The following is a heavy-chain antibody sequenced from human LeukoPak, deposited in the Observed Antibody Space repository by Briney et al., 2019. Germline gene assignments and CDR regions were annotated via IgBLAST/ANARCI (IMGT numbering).Heavy chain of an antibody. CDR3: TFSGWYYFHH. D-gene: IGHD6-19*01. V-gene: IGHV3-49*04. Sequence: PGGSLRLSCRGSGFTFGDYVMSWVRQAPGRGREWIGFIRSKTNGGTTEYAASVKDRSFTSRDDAKSTTFLHMNSLKTEDTAVYYCTFSGWYYFHHWGQGTLVTVSS. CDR2: IRSKTNGGTT. CDR1: GFTFGDYV. J-gene: IGHJ4*02.